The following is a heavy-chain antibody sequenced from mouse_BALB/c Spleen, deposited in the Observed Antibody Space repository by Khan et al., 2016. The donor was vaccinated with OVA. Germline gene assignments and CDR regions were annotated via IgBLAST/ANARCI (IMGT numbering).Heavy chain of an antibody. CDR2: IDPANGNT. V-gene: IGHV14-3*02. J-gene: IGHJ2*01. Sequence: VQLQQSGAELVKPGASVKLSCTASGYNIKDNYMHWVKQRPEQGLEWIGRIDPANGNTEYDPKFQGKATITADTPSNTAYLQISSLTSEDTAVYDCARWPRGYWGQGTTLTVSS. CDR1: GYNIKDNY. CDR3: ARWPRGY.